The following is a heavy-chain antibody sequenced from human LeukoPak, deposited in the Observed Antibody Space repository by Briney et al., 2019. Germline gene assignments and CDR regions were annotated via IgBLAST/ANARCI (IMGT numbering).Heavy chain of an antibody. Sequence: GGSLRLSCAASGFTFSSYAMHWVRQAPVKGLEWVAVIWYDGSNKYYADSVKGRFTISRDNSKNTLYLQMNSLRAEDTAVYYCARERVGATGYAFDIWGQGTMVTVSS. V-gene: IGHV3-33*08. CDR1: GFTFSSYA. CDR3: ARERVGATGYAFDI. CDR2: IWYDGSNK. J-gene: IGHJ3*02. D-gene: IGHD1-26*01.